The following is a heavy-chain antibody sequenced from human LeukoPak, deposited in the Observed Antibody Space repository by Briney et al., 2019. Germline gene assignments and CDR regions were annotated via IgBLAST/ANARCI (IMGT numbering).Heavy chain of an antibody. CDR2: INPNSGGT. CDR3: ARDHTRGYDFWSGYYEGGDY. D-gene: IGHD3-3*01. CDR1: GYTFTGYY. J-gene: IGHJ4*02. Sequence: ASVKVSCKASGYTFTGYYMHWVRQAPGQGLEWMGWINPNSGGTNSAQKFQGRVTMTRDTSISTAYMELSRLRSDDTAVYYCARDHTRGYDFWSGYYEGGDYWGQGTLVTVSS. V-gene: IGHV1-2*02.